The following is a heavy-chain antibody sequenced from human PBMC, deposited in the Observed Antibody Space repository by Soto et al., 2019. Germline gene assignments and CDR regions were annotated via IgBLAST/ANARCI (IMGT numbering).Heavy chain of an antibody. V-gene: IGHV3-74*01. CDR2: ISTDGSIT. CDR1: GLIFSNYK. D-gene: IGHD2-8*01. Sequence: GGSLRLSCAASGLIFSNYKMHWVRQAPGKRLVWVSRISTDGSITDYADSVKGRFTVSRDNAKNTLYLQMNSLRVDDTAVYYCARDTNGLHYWGQGTLVTVSS. CDR3: ARDTNGLHY. J-gene: IGHJ4*02.